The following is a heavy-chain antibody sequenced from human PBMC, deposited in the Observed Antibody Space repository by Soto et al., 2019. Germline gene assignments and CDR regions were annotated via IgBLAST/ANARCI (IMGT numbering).Heavy chain of an antibody. Sequence: PSGTLSLTCTVSGDSVSSGLYYWGWVRQPPGKGLEWIGEINRSGSTNYKPSPKRRVTITVHTSKNQFSLKLSYVTAADTAVYYCARGLAAAVIDYWGQGTLVTVSS. CDR1: GDSVSSGLYY. CDR3: ARGLAAAVIDY. CDR2: INRSGST. J-gene: IGHJ4*02. V-gene: IGHV4-38-2*02. D-gene: IGHD6-13*01.